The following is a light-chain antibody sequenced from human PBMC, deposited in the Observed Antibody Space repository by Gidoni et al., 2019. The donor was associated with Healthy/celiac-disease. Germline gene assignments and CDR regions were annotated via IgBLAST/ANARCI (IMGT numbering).Light chain of an antibody. CDR3: MQALQTPPT. Sequence: DIVMTQSPLSLPVTPGEPASISCRSSQSLLNSNGYNYFDWYVQKPGQSPQLLIYLGSYRASGVPDRFSGSGSGTDFTLKISRVEAEDVGIYYCMQALQTPPTFGGGTMLEIK. CDR1: QSLLNSNGYNY. J-gene: IGKJ4*01. V-gene: IGKV2-28*01. CDR2: LGS.